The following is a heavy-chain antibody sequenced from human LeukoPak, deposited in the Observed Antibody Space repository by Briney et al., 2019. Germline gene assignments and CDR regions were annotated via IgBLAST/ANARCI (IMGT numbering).Heavy chain of an antibody. CDR2: MNPNSGNT. J-gene: IGHJ3*02. V-gene: IGHV1-8*03. CDR3: ARIGSSSSGAFDI. D-gene: IGHD6-6*01. CDR1: GYTFTSYD. Sequence: ASVKVSCKASGYTFTSYDINWVRQAIGQGLEWMGWMNPNSGNTGYAQKFQGRVTITRNTSISTAYMELSSLRSEATAVYYCARIGSSSSGAFDIWGQGTMVTVSS.